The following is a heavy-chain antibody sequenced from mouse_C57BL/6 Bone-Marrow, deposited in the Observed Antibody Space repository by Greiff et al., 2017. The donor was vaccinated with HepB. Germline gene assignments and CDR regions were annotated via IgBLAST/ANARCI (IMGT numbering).Heavy chain of an antibody. V-gene: IGHV2-5*01. Sequence: QVQLKESGPGLVQPSQSLSITCTVSGFSLTSYGVHWVRQSPGKGLEWLGVIWRGGSTDYNAAFMSRLSITKDNSKSQVFFKMNSLQADDTAIYYSAKNLHYYGSSYWYFDVWGTGTTVTVSS. J-gene: IGHJ1*03. CDR3: AKNLHYYGSSYWYFDV. CDR1: GFSLTSYG. D-gene: IGHD1-1*01. CDR2: IWRGGST.